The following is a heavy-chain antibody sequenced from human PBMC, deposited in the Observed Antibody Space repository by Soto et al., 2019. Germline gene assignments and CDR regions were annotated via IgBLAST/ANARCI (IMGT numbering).Heavy chain of an antibody. D-gene: IGHD3-9*01. CDR3: TKGAERTVQRFLDWVCGH. CDR1: GFTFRISS. V-gene: IGHV3-48*01. Sequence: SGFTFRISSMNWFRQAPGKGLEWVSYIMPGSSHIFYADSVKGRFTISRDNDKNALYLQWNSLQASDTATYYCTKGAERTVQRFLDWVCGHWGQGTPVTVSS. CDR2: IMPGSSHI. J-gene: IGHJ4*02.